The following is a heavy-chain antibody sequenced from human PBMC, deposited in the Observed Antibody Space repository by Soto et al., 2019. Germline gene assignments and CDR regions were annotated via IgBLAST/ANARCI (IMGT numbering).Heavy chain of an antibody. CDR3: AKDRVESGLGEIDY. CDR2: ISYDGSNK. J-gene: IGHJ4*02. D-gene: IGHD3-16*01. V-gene: IGHV3-30*18. Sequence: QVQLVESGGGVVQPGRSLRLSCAASGFSFSNNGMHWVRQAPGKGLEWVAIISYDGSNKYYADSVKGRFTISRDNSKNTLYPQMNSLRVEDTAVYYCAKDRVESGLGEIDYWGQGTLVTVSS. CDR1: GFSFSNNG.